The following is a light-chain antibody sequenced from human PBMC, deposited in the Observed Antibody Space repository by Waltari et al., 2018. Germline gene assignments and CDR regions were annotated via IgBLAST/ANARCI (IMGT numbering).Light chain of an antibody. CDR3: QQYNNWPLT. J-gene: IGKJ4*01. Sequence: EIVMTQSPATLPVSQGARATLSRWASQSVSSNLAWYQQKPGQAPRLLIYGASTRATGIPARFSSSGSGTEFTLTISSLQSEDFAVYYCQQYNNWPLTFGGGTKVEIK. CDR1: QSVSSN. V-gene: IGKV3-15*01. CDR2: GAS.